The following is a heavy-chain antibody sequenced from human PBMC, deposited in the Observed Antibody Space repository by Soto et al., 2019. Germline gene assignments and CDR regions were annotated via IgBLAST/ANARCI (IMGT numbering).Heavy chain of an antibody. V-gene: IGHV3-30-3*01. J-gene: IGHJ4*02. Sequence: GGSLRLSCAASGFTFSSYAMHWVRQAPGKGLEWVAVISYDGSNKYYADSVKGRFTISRDNSKNTLYLQMNSLRAEDTAVYYCARDRGIAVVYPTYYFDYWGQGTLVTVSS. CDR1: GFTFSSYA. CDR2: ISYDGSNK. D-gene: IGHD6-19*01. CDR3: ARDRGIAVVYPTYYFDY.